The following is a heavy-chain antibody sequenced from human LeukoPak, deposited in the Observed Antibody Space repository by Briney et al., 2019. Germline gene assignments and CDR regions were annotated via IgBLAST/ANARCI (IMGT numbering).Heavy chain of an antibody. V-gene: IGHV4-4*07. J-gene: IGHJ4*02. D-gene: IGHD6-19*01. CDR2: IYISGST. CDR3: ARAPEFSSGWLLDY. CDR1: GGSIRSYY. Sequence: NPSETLSPTCTVSGGSIRSYYWSWIRQPAEKGLEWIGRIYISGSTNYNPSLKSRVTMSVDTSKNQFSLKLSSVTAADTAVYYCARAPEFSSGWLLDYWGQGTLVTVSS.